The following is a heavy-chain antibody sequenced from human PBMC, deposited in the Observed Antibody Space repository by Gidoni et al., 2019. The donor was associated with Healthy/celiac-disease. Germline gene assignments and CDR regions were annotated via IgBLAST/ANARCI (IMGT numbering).Heavy chain of an antibody. J-gene: IGHJ5*02. CDR1: GGSLSSSRYY. D-gene: IGHD3-10*01. CDR2: IYYSGST. V-gene: IGHV4-39*01. CDR3: ARLVRGVIWFDP. Sequence: QLQLQESGPGLVKPSETLSLPCTVSGGSLSSSRYYWGWIRQPPGKGLEWIGSIYYSGSTYYNPSLKSRVTISVDTSKNQFSLKLSSVTAADTAVYYCARLVRGVIWFDPWGQGTLVTVSS.